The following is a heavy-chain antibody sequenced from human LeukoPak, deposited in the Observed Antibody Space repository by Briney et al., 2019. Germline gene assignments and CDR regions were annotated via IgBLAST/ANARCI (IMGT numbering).Heavy chain of an antibody. Sequence: SVTVSCKASGFTFTRYGITWVRQAPGQGLAWMGWISAYNGDTNYAQKLQGRVTMTRDTSTSTVYMELRSLSSDDTAVYYCARDPTNTSGRYAYFDYWGQGTLVTVSS. CDR2: ISAYNGDT. D-gene: IGHD6-19*01. J-gene: IGHJ4*02. CDR1: GFTFTRYG. V-gene: IGHV1-18*01. CDR3: ARDPTNTSGRYAYFDY.